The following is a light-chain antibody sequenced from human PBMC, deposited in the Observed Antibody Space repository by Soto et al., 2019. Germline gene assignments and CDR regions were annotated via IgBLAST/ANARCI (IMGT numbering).Light chain of an antibody. Sequence: DIQMTHSPSTLSASVGDRVTITCRASQSISSWLAWYQQKPGKAPKLLIYDASSLESGVPSRFSGSGSGTEFTLTISSLQPDDFATYYCQQYNNWTFGQGTKV. CDR2: DAS. CDR1: QSISSW. CDR3: QQYNNWT. V-gene: IGKV1-5*01. J-gene: IGKJ1*01.